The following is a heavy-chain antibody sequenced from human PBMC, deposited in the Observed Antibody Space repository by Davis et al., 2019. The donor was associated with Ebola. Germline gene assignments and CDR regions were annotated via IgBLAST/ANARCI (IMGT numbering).Heavy chain of an antibody. CDR2: INPSGGST. CDR3: ARDLIVGATDY. J-gene: IGHJ4*02. D-gene: IGHD1-26*01. V-gene: IGHV1-46*01. Sequence: AASVKVSCKASGYTFTSYGITWVRQAPGQGLEWMGIINPSGGSTSYAQKFQGRVTMTRDTSTSTVYMELSSLRSDDTAVYYCARDLIVGATDYWGQGTLVTVSS. CDR1: GYTFTSYG.